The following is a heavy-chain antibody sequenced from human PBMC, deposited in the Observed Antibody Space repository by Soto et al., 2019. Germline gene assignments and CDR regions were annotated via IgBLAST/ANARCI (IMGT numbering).Heavy chain of an antibody. D-gene: IGHD1-26*01. Sequence: EVQLVESEGGLVKPGGSLRLSCAASGFSFTNAWMNWVRQSPGKGLEWVGRIKSNSDGGTTEYGAPVKDRFTISRDDSKTTLYLHMSDLKSEDTAVYYCTIGLVGSTTNYWGQGTLVTVAS. V-gene: IGHV3-15*07. CDR2: IKSNSDGGTT. CDR3: TIGLVGSTTNY. J-gene: IGHJ4*02. CDR1: GFSFTNAW.